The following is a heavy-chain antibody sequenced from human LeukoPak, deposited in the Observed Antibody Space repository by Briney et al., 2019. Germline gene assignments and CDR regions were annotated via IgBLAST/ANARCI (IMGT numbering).Heavy chain of an antibody. D-gene: IGHD6-19*01. CDR3: ARHGYSSGSLAWFDP. V-gene: IGHV4-59*01. CDR2: IYYSGSA. Sequence: SETLSLTCTVAGGSISSYYWSWIRQPPGKGLEWIGYIYYSGSANYNPSLKSRVTFSVDTSKNQFSLKPSSVTAADTAVYYCARHGYSSGSLAWFDPWGQGTQVTVSS. J-gene: IGHJ5*02. CDR1: GGSISSYY.